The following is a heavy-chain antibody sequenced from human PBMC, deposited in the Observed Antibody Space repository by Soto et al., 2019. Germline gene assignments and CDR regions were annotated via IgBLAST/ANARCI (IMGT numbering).Heavy chain of an antibody. CDR2: IKSKTDGGTT. CDR1: GFTFSNAW. CDR3: TPIGAYSSPLAGYYYYGMDV. Sequence: GGSLRLSCAASGFTFSNAWMNWVRQAPGKGLEWVGRIKSKTDGGTTDYAAPVKGRFTISRDDSKNTLYLQMNSLKTEDTAVYYCTPIGAYSSPLAGYYYYGMDVWGQGTTVTVSS. V-gene: IGHV3-15*07. D-gene: IGHD3-16*01. J-gene: IGHJ6*02.